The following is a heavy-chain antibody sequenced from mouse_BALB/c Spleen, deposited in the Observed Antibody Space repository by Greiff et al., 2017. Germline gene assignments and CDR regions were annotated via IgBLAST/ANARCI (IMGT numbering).Heavy chain of an antibody. CDR3: ARGGGQLGLRVWFAY. D-gene: IGHD3-2*01. Sequence: VQLQQSGPELVKPGASVKMSCKASGYTFTSYVMHWVKQKPGQGLEWIGYINPYNDGTKYNEKFKGKATLTSDKSSSTAYMELSSLTSEDSAVYYCARGGGQLGLRVWFAYWGQGTLVTVSA. V-gene: IGHV1-14*01. J-gene: IGHJ3*01. CDR2: INPYNDGT. CDR1: GYTFTSYV.